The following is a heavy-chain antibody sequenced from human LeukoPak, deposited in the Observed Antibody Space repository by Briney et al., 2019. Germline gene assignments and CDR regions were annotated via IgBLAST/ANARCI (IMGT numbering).Heavy chain of an antibody. Sequence: GASVKVSCKTSGYSFTDYYMHWVRQAPGQGLEWMGWINSNSGGTSSSQKFQGRVTITRDTSITTVYMEVRWLTSDDTAIYYCARADRLHGGPYLIGPWGQGTLVTVSS. CDR2: INSNSGGT. CDR3: ARADRLHGGPYLIGP. CDR1: GYSFTDYY. D-gene: IGHD2-21*01. V-gene: IGHV1-2*02. J-gene: IGHJ5*02.